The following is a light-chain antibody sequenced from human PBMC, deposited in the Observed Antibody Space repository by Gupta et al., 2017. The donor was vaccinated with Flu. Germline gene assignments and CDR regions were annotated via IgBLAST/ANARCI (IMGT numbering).Light chain of an antibody. Sequence: DRITITCRASQSISNWLAWYQQKPGKAPKLLIYMASSLESGVPSRFSGSGSGTEFTLTISSLQPDDFATYYCQHYKSYPGFTFGPGTKVDIK. CDR2: MAS. CDR1: QSISNW. J-gene: IGKJ3*01. V-gene: IGKV1-5*03. CDR3: QHYKSYPGFT.